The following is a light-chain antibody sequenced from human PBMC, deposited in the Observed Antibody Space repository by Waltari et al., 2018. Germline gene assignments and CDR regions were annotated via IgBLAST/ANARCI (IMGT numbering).Light chain of an antibody. CDR3: CSYAGSYTFDVV. J-gene: IGLJ2*01. CDR1: SCDVGGYNS. CDR2: DVS. Sequence: QSALTQPRSVSGSPGQSVPISCTGTSCDVGGYNSVSWYHQHPGKAPKLMIYDVSKRPSGVPDRFSGSKSGNTASLTISGLQAEDEADYYCCSYAGSYTFDVVFGGGTKLTVL. V-gene: IGLV2-11*01.